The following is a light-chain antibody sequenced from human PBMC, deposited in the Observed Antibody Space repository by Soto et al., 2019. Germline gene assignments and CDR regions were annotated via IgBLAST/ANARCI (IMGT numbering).Light chain of an antibody. V-gene: IGKV3-11*01. Sequence: EIEVTQSPATLSVSPGERATLSCRASQSVSSNLGWYQQKPGQAPRLLIYDASNRATGIPARFSGSGSGTDFTLTISSLEPEDFAVYYCQQRSNWPTFGQGTRLEI. J-gene: IGKJ5*01. CDR2: DAS. CDR1: QSVSSN. CDR3: QQRSNWPT.